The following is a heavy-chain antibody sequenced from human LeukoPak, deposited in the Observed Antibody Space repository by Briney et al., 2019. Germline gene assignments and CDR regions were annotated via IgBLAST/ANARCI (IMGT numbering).Heavy chain of an antibody. CDR1: GFTFDDYA. CDR2: ISWNSGSI. J-gene: IGHJ4*02. V-gene: IGHV3-9*01. D-gene: IGHD3-22*01. CDR3: AKGRYYDSSGYYHPTPLDY. Sequence: PAGGSLRLSCAASGFTFDDYAMHWVRQAPGKGLGWVSGISWNSGSIGYADSVKGRFTISRDNAKNSLYLQMNSLRAEDTALYYCAKGRYYDSSGYYHPTPLDYWGQGTLVTVSS.